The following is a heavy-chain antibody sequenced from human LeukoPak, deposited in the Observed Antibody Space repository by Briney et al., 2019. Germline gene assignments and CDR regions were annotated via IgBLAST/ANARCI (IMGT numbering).Heavy chain of an antibody. J-gene: IGHJ4*02. V-gene: IGHV1-2*02. CDR2: INPNSGDT. Sequence: ASVKVSCKASGYTFTGHYLFWVRQAPGQGLEWMGWINPNSGDTNYAQKFQGRVTVTRDTSISTAYMELTRLRPDDTAVYYCTREDYWGQGTPVTVSS. CDR3: TREDY. CDR1: GYTFTGHY.